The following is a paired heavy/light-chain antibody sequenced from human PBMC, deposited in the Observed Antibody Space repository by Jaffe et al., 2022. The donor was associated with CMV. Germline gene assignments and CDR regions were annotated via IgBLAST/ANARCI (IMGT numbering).Heavy chain of an antibody. D-gene: IGHD3-3*01. CDR2: ISASDDNT. CDR3: AKGILRFCSGTSCLDIFDI. V-gene: IGHV3-23*01. J-gene: IGHJ3*02. CDR1: GFTFSNYG. Sequence: EVQFLESGGDLVQPGGSLRLSCAASGFTFSNYGMNWVRQAPGKGLEWVSSISASDDNTYYVDSVKGRFTISRDNSKNTLFLQMDSLRAEDTAVYYCAKGILRFCSGTSCLDIFDIWGQGTMVTVSS.
Light chain of an antibody. V-gene: IGKV1-17*03. J-gene: IGKJ1*01. Sequence: DIQMTQSPSAMSASVGDRVTITCRASQGISNYLAWFQQKPGKAPKRLIYATSGLQTGVPSRFSGSGSGTEFTLTISSLQPEDFATYYCLQHKSYPWTFGQGTKVEIK. CDR2: ATS. CDR3: LQHKSYPWT. CDR1: QGISNY.